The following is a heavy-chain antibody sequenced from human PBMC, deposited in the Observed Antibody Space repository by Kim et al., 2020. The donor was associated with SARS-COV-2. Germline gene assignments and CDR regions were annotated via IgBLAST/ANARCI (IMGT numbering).Heavy chain of an antibody. CDR3: ARFSVRGNWCDP. V-gene: IGHV1-18*01. Sequence: NYAQKLQGRVTMTTDTLTSTAYMELRSLRSDDTAVYYCARFSVRGNWCDPWGQGTLVTVSS. J-gene: IGHJ5*02. D-gene: IGHD3-16*01.